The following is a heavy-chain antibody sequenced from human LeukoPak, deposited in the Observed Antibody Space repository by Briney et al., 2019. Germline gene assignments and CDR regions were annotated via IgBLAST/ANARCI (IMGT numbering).Heavy chain of an antibody. CDR2: IYYTGST. D-gene: IGHD3-16*02. CDR1: GGSISSSNYY. J-gene: IGHJ6*03. CDR3: ARHIGGRYYYYYMDV. Sequence: SETLSLTCTVSGGSISSSNYYWGWIRQPPGKGLEWIGNIYYTGSTYYNPSLKSRVTISVDTSKNQFSLKVSSVIAADTAVYYCARHIGGRYYYYYMDVWGKGTTVTISS. V-gene: IGHV4-39*01.